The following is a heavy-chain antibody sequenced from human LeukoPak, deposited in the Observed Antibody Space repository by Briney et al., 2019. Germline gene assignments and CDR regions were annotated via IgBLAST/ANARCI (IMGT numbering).Heavy chain of an antibody. Sequence: PSETLSLTCTVSGGSISSYYWSWIRQPAGKGLEWIGRIYTSGSTNYNPSLKSRVTMSVDTSKNQFSLKLSSVTAADTAVYYCARDLRIAARRLDGMDVWGQGTLVTVSS. D-gene: IGHD6-6*01. V-gene: IGHV4-4*07. J-gene: IGHJ6*02. CDR1: GGSISSYY. CDR3: ARDLRIAARRLDGMDV. CDR2: IYTSGST.